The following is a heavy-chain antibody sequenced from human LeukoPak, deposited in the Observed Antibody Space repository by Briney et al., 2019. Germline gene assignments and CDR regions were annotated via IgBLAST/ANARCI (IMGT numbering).Heavy chain of an antibody. D-gene: IGHD2-21*02. Sequence: ASVKVSCKASGGTFSSYAISWVRQAPGQGLEWRGGIIPIFGTANYAQKFQGRVTITAAESTSTAYVELSSLRAEDTAVYYCAISPGGNYVVVTAIPDYWGQGTLVTVSS. CDR3: AISPGGNYVVVTAIPDY. CDR2: IIPIFGTA. CDR1: GGTFSSYA. J-gene: IGHJ4*02. V-gene: IGHV1-69*13.